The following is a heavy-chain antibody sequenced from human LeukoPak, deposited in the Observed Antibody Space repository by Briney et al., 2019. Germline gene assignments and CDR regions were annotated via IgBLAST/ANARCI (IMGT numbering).Heavy chain of an antibody. D-gene: IGHD2-21*01. CDR3: ARLWFDNWTDP. V-gene: IGHV4-38-2*01. J-gene: IGHJ5*02. CDR2: LFHNGPS. Sequence: SETLSLTCDVSGVSISDGYYWGWIRQPPGKGLEWIGSLFHNGPSYYNPSLKSRVIITMDTSKNQFFLKLTSVTAADTAVYFCARLWFDNWTDPWGQGALVTVS. CDR1: GVSISDGYY.